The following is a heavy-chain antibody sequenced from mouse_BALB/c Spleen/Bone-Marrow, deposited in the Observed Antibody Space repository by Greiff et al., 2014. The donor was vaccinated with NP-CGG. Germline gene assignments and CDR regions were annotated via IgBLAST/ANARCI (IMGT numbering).Heavy chain of an antibody. CDR3: ARDDYDYARDY. J-gene: IGHJ4*01. D-gene: IGHD2-4*01. CDR1: GFTFSSFG. Sequence: DVKLVESGGGLVQPGGSRKLSCAASGFTFSSFGMHWVRQAPEKGLEWVVYISSGSSTIYYADTVKGRFTISRDNPKNTLFLQMTSLRSEATAMYYCARDDYDYARDYWGQGTSVTVSS. CDR2: ISSGSSTI. V-gene: IGHV5-17*02.